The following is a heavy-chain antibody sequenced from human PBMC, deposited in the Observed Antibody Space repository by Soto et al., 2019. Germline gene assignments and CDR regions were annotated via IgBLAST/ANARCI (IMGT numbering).Heavy chain of an antibody. CDR3: ARATTKDGT. Sequence: QLVQSGAEVKKPGSSVNISCKASGGTFSSLGLSWVRQAPGQGLEWMGGIIPTFGTTNYAQNFQGRVTITADKVTSTAYMELTSLTSEDTAVYYCARATTKDGTWGQGTLVTVSS. CDR1: GGTFSSLG. CDR2: IIPTFGTT. D-gene: IGHD1-26*01. J-gene: IGHJ4*02. V-gene: IGHV1-69*06.